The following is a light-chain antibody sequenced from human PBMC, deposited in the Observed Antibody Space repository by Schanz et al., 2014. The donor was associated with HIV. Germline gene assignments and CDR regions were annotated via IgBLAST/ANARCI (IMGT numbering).Light chain of an antibody. CDR2: DVS. Sequence: QSVLTQPASVSGSPGQSITISCTGTSSDVGGYNYASWYQQHPGKAPKVMIYDVSNRPSGVSNRFSGSKSGNTASLTISGLQAEDEADYYCSSYTSSSTPLVFGGGTKLTVL. CDR3: SSYTSSSTPLV. CDR1: SSDVGGYNY. V-gene: IGLV2-14*01. J-gene: IGLJ3*02.